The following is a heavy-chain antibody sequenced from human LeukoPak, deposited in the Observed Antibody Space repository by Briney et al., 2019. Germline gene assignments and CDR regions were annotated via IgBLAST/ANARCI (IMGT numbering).Heavy chain of an antibody. Sequence: GGSLRLSCAASGFTFSTYWMHWVRQALGKGLVWVSRVKTDGTSATYADSVKGRFSISRDNAKNTLYLQMNSLRAEDTAVYYCARDRRQCSGGSCYSAYGMDVWGQGTTVIVSS. CDR1: GFTFSTYW. J-gene: IGHJ6*02. CDR3: ARDRRQCSGGSCYSAYGMDV. D-gene: IGHD2-15*01. V-gene: IGHV3-74*01. CDR2: VKTDGTSA.